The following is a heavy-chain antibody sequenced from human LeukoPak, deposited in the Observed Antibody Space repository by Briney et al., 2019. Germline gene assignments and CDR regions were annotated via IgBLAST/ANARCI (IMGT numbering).Heavy chain of an antibody. Sequence: SETLSLTCTVSGGSISSYYWSWIRQPPGKGLEWIGYIYYSGSTNYNPSLKSRVTISVDTSKNQFSLNLSSVTAADTAVYYCARDRCSGGSCYSDYWGQGTLVTVSS. CDR1: GGSISSYY. J-gene: IGHJ4*02. CDR3: ARDRCSGGSCYSDY. D-gene: IGHD2-15*01. V-gene: IGHV4-59*01. CDR2: IYYSGST.